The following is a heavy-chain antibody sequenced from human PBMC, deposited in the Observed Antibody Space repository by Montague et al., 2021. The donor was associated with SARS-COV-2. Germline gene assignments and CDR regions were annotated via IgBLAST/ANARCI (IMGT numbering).Heavy chain of an antibody. Sequence: SETLSLTCTVSGGSISSSSYYWGWIRQPPGKGLEWIGSIYYTGSTYYNPSLKSRVTISVDTSKNQFSLKLSSVTAADTAVYYCARDTRIDRRVVVTRYGLDYWGQGTTVTVSS. J-gene: IGHJ6*02. V-gene: IGHV4-39*07. CDR1: GGSISSSSYY. D-gene: IGHD3-22*01. CDR3: ARDTRIDRRVVVTRYGLDY. CDR2: IYYTGST.